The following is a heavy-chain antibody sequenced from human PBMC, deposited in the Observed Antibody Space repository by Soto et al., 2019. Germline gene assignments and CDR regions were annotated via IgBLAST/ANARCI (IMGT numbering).Heavy chain of an antibody. V-gene: IGHV1-46*01. CDR1: GYSFTSHY. J-gene: IGHJ4*02. CDR3: ARDRLRGYDSSGFYS. Sequence: ASVTVSCKAIGYSFTSHYMHWVRQAPGQGLEWMGTIYPGGVNIGYAQKFKGRVTMTKDTSTSTVYMELNSLTSEDTAVYYCARDRLRGYDSSGFYSWGQGTMVTVSS. CDR2: IYPGGVNI. D-gene: IGHD3-22*01.